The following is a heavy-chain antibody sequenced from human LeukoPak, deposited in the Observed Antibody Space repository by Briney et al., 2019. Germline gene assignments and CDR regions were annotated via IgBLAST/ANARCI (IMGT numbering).Heavy chain of an antibody. Sequence: GGSLRLSCAASGFTVSSNYMSWLRQAPGKGLEWVSVIYSGGSTYYADSVKGRFTISRQNSKNTLYLQMNSLRAEDTAVYYCARGGRYYDSSGYYKSDYWGQGTLVTVSS. CDR2: IYSGGST. D-gene: IGHD3-22*01. J-gene: IGHJ4*02. V-gene: IGHV3-53*04. CDR1: GFTVSSNY. CDR3: ARGGRYYDSSGYYKSDY.